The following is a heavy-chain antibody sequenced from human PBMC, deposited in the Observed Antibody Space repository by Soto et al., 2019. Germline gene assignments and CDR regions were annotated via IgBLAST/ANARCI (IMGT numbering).Heavy chain of an antibody. J-gene: IGHJ4*02. CDR1: GFSFSDYA. V-gene: IGHV3-23*01. Sequence: EVQLLDSGGGLVQPGGSLRLSCAASGFSFSDYAMNWVRQAPGKGLEWVSEISATGGSTFYADFVKGRFTISRDNSKNTLYLHLTSLRDEDTARYYCAKASSAWYDNKSYDFDDWGPGTLVTASS. D-gene: IGHD6-19*01. CDR3: AKASSAWYDNKSYDFDD. CDR2: ISATGGST.